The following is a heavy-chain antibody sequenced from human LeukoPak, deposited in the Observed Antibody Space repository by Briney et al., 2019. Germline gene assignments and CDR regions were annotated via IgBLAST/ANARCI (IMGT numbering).Heavy chain of an antibody. D-gene: IGHD5-12*01. V-gene: IGHV3-49*03. Sequence: GGSLRLSCTASRFTFGDYAMTWFRQAPGKGLEWVGFIRSKAYGGTTEYAAPVKGRFTISRDYSGSIAYLQMNSLKTEDTAVYYCTRGSPIVATTPYYFDYWGRGTLVTVSS. CDR3: TRGSPIVATTPYYFDY. CDR1: RFTFGDYA. J-gene: IGHJ4*02. CDR2: IRSKAYGGTT.